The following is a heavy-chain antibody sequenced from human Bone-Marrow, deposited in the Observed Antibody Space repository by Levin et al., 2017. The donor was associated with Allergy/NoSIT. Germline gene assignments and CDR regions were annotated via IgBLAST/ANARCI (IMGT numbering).Heavy chain of an antibody. D-gene: IGHD5-24*01. CDR1: GFTVSSNY. CDR3: ARGDGYNYWDY. Sequence: AGGSLRLSCAASGFTVSSNYMSWVRQAPGKGLEWVSVIYSGGSTYYADSVKGRFTISRDNSKNTLYLQMNSLRAEDTAVYYCARGDGYNYWDYWGQGTLVTVSS. J-gene: IGHJ4*02. CDR2: IYSGGST. V-gene: IGHV3-53*01.